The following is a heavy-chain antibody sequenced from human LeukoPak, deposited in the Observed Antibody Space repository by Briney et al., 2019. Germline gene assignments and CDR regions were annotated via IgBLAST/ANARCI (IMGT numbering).Heavy chain of an antibody. CDR3: ARGPPRGKYYYMDV. CDR1: GFTFSSFD. V-gene: IGHV3-13*01. D-gene: IGHD1-1*01. J-gene: IGHJ6*03. CDR2: IGAASDT. Sequence: GGSLRLSCAASGFTFSSFDMHWVRQPTGQGLGWVSTIGAASDTYYPGSVEGRFTLSRDNAENSLYLQMNSLTAGDTAVYYCARGPPRGKYYYMDVWGKGTTVTVSS.